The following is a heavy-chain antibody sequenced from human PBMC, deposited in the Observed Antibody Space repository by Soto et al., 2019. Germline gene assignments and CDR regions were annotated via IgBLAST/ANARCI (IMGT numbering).Heavy chain of an antibody. CDR3: AREEVEDSSSSGGWFDP. V-gene: IGHV4-31*03. Sequence: SETLSLTCTVSGGSISSGGYYWSWIRQHPGKGLEWIGYIYYSGSTYYNPSLKSRVTISVDTSKNQFSLKLSSVTAADTAVYYCAREEVEDSSSSGGWFDPWGQGTLVTVSS. CDR1: GGSISSGGYY. J-gene: IGHJ5*02. CDR2: IYYSGST. D-gene: IGHD6-6*01.